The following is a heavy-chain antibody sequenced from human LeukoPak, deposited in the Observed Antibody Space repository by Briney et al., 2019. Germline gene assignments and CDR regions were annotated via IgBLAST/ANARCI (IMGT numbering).Heavy chain of an antibody. CDR3: TRAHDFWSGYHIWPGY. D-gene: IGHD3-3*01. V-gene: IGHV3-49*03. J-gene: IGHJ4*02. Sequence: GRSLRLSCTASGFTFGDYAMSWFRQAPGKGLEWVGFIRSKAYRGTTEYAASVKGRFTTSRDDSKSIAYLQMNSLKTEDTAVYYCTRAHDFWSGYHIWPGYWGQGILVTVSS. CDR1: GFTFGDYA. CDR2: IRSKAYRGTT.